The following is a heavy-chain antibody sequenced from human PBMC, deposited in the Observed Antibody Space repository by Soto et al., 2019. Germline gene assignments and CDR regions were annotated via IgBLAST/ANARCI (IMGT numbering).Heavy chain of an antibody. CDR1: GGSISSGGYS. V-gene: IGHV4-30-2*01. J-gene: IGHJ4*02. CDR3: ARTYDSSGYYYDY. D-gene: IGHD3-22*01. Sequence: QRQLQESGSGLVKPSQTLSLTCAVSGGSISSGGYSWSWIRQPPGKGLEWIGYIYHSGSTYYNPSLKSRGTISVDRSKNQFSLTLSSVTAADTAVYYCARTYDSSGYYYDYWGQGTLVTVSS. CDR2: IYHSGST.